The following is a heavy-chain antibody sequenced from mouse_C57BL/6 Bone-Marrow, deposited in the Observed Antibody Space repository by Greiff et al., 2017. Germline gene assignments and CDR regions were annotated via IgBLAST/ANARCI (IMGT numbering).Heavy chain of an antibody. D-gene: IGHD1-1*01. J-gene: IGHJ4*01. V-gene: IGHV1-82*01. CDR3: AREGRYDYAMDY. CDR2: IYPGDGDP. Sequence: VQLQQSGPELVKPGASVKISCKASGYAFSSSWMNWVKQRPGKGLEWIGRIYPGDGDPNYNGKFKGKATLTADKSSSTAYMQLSSLTSEDSAVYFCAREGRYDYAMDYWGQGTSVTVSS. CDR1: GYAFSSSW.